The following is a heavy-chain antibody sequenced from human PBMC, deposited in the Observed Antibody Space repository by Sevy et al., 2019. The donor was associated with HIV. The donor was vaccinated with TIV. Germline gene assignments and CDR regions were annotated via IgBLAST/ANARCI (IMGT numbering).Heavy chain of an antibody. CDR1: GFTFSTYA. D-gene: IGHD2-15*01. Sequence: GGSLRLSCAASGFTFSTYAMNWVRQAPGKGLEWVSGISGSGGSTYYADSVKGRITISRDNSKKTVYLQMNSLRAEDKAVYYCAKGDRSFYGIDVWGQGTPVTVSS. V-gene: IGHV3-23*01. CDR3: AKGDRSFYGIDV. J-gene: IGHJ6*02. CDR2: ISGSGGST.